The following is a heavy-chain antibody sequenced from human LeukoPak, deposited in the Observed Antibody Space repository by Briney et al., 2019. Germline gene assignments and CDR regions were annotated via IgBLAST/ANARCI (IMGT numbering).Heavy chain of an antibody. V-gene: IGHV4-34*01. D-gene: IGHD3-16*02. Sequence: PSETLSLTCAVYGGSFSGYYWSWIRQPPGKGLEWIGEINHSGSTKYNPSLESRVTISVDTSKNQFSLKLSSVTAADTAVYYCARGRTAYVWGGYRLDYWGQGTLVTVSS. CDR2: INHSGST. J-gene: IGHJ4*02. CDR3: ARGRTAYVWGGYRLDY. CDR1: GGSFSGYY.